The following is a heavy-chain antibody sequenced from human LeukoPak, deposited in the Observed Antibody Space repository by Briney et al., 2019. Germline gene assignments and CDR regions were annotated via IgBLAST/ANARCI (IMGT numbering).Heavy chain of an antibody. CDR1: GFTFSSYS. CDR2: ISSSSSTI. CDR3: ARGGNSGSYYVGY. J-gene: IGHJ4*02. D-gene: IGHD1-26*01. V-gene: IGHV3-48*01. Sequence: GGSLRLSCAASGFTFSSYSMNWVRQAPGKGLEWVSYISSSSSTIYYADSVKGRFTISRDNAKNSLYLKMNSLRAEDTAVYYCARGGNSGSYYVGYWGQGTLVTVSS.